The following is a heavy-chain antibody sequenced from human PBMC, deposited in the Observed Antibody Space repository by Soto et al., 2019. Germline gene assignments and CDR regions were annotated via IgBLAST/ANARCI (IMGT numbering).Heavy chain of an antibody. CDR2: IYYSGTT. CDR3: ARLIHCKTTSCYFAY. Sequence: PSETLSLTCTVSGGSISSSTYYWAWVRQPPGKGLEWIGSIYYSGTTYYNPSLKSRVTISGDTSKNQFSLKLSSVTAADTAVFYCARLIHCKTTSCYFAYRGQGTLVTVSS. J-gene: IGHJ4*02. CDR1: GGSISSSTYY. D-gene: IGHD2-2*01. V-gene: IGHV4-39*01.